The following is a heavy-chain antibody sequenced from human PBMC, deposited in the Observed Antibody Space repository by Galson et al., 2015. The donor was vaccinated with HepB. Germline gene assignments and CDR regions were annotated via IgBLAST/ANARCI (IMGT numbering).Heavy chain of an antibody. V-gene: IGHV2-70*11. CDR1: GFSLSTSGMC. D-gene: IGHD5-24*01. Sequence: PALVKPTQTLTLTCTFSGFSLSTSGMCVSWIRQPPGKALEWLARLDWGDDTYYSTSLKTRLTISKDTSTNQVVLTMTNMDPGDTATYYCARTQLSLEMATIGTDYWGQGTLVTVSS. CDR2: LDWGDDT. J-gene: IGHJ4*02. CDR3: ARTQLSLEMATIGTDY.